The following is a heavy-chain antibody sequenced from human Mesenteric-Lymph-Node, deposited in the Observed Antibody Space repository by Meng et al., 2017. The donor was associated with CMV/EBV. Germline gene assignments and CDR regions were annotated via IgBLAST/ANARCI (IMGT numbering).Heavy chain of an antibody. D-gene: IGHD3-10*01. J-gene: IGHJ5*02. V-gene: IGHV7-4-1*02. CDR2: INTNTGNP. CDR1: GYNFSSDA. Sequence: SGYNFSSDAMNWVRQATGQGLEWMGWINTNTGNPTYAQGFTGRFVFSLDTSVSTAYLQISSLKAEDTAVYYCAADLLWVGDENWFDPWGQGTLVTVSS. CDR3: AADLLWVGDENWFDP.